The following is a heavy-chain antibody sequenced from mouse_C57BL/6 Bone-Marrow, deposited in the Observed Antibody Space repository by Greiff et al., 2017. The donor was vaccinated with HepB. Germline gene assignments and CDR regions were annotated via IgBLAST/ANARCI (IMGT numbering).Heavy chain of an antibody. D-gene: IGHD3-1*01. V-gene: IGHV1-50*01. CDR2: IDPSDSYI. CDR1: GYTFTSYW. Sequence: QVQLQQPGAEFVKPGASVKLSCKASGYTFTSYWMQWVKQRRGQGLEWIGEIDPSDSYINYNQKFKGKATLTVDTSSSTAYMQLSSLTSEDSAVYYCARRASQHSWFAYWGQGTLVTVSA. CDR3: ARRASQHSWFAY. J-gene: IGHJ3*01.